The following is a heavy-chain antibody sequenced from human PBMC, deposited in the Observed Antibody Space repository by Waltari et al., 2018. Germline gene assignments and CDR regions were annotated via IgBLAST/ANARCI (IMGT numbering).Heavy chain of an antibody. V-gene: IGHV3-30*03. D-gene: IGHD2-21*02. Sequence: QVQLVESGGGVVQPGKSLRLSCRVSGISFSASVMHWIRQAPGKGLEWLASISNGGDRQVYTASVKGRFTIARDTSTKMLFLQMNNLRRNDTGVYFCAGTMTAFMDSWGQGTLVTVAS. CDR3: AGTMTAFMDS. CDR1: GISFSASV. J-gene: IGHJ4*02. CDR2: ISNGGDRQ.